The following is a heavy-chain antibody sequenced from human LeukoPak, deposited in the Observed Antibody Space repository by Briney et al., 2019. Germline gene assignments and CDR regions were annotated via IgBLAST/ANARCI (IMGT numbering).Heavy chain of an antibody. J-gene: IGHJ4*02. CDR1: GFTFSSSG. CDR3: AKDIALYREPLDY. CDR2: VRYDGSNK. V-gene: IGHV3-30*02. Sequence: GGSLRLSCAASGFTFSSSGMHWVRQAPGKGLEWVAFVRYDGSNKYYVDSVKGRFTISRDNSKNTLYLQMNSLRAEDTAVYYCAKDIALYREPLDYWGQGTLVIVSS. D-gene: IGHD1-26*01.